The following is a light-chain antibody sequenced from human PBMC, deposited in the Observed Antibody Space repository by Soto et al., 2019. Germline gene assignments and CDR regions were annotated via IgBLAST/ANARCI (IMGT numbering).Light chain of an antibody. CDR3: QQYYSFPYT. CDR1: QGISSY. J-gene: IGKJ2*01. Sequence: VVWMTQSPSLLSASTGDRVTSSCRMCQGISSYLAWYQQKPGKAPELLIYAASNLQSGVPSRFSGSGSGTDFTLTISCLQSEDFATYYCQQYYSFPYTFGQGTKLEIK. V-gene: IGKV1D-8*01. CDR2: AAS.